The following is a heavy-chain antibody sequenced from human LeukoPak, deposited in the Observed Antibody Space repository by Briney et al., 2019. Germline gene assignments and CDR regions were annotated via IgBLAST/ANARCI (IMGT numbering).Heavy chain of an antibody. Sequence: SQTLSLTCTVSGGSISSGGYYWSWIRQPPGKGLEWIGYIYYSGSTYYNPSLKSRVTISVDRSKNQFSLKLSSVTAADTAVYYCARQYTDGSGSYNLDYWGQGTLVTVSS. CDR1: GGSISSGGYY. V-gene: IGHV4-30-2*01. CDR2: IYYSGST. J-gene: IGHJ4*02. D-gene: IGHD3-10*01. CDR3: ARQYTDGSGSYNLDY.